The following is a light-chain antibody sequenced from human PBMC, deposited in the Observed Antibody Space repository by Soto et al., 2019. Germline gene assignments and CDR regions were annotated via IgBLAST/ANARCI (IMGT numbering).Light chain of an antibody. Sequence: QSALTQPPSASGSPGQSVTISCTGTSSDVGRYNYVSWYQHHPGKAPKLIIYDVSQRPSGVPDRFSGSKSGNTASLTISGLKVEDEADYYCCSSGGSPTYVFGTGTKLTVL. CDR1: SSDVGRYNY. CDR2: DVS. CDR3: CSSGGSPTYV. J-gene: IGLJ1*01. V-gene: IGLV2-8*01.